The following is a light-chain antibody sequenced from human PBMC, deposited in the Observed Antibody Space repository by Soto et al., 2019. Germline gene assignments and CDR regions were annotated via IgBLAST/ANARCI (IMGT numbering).Light chain of an antibody. CDR2: GAS. CDR1: QTISGSY. Sequence: IVLTQSPGTLSLSPGERATLSCRASQTISGSYLAWYQHKPGQAPRLLIQGASTRATGIPDRFSGSGSGTDFTLTISRLEPEDFVVYYCQHHGDSVYTFGQGTKLEIK. J-gene: IGKJ2*01. CDR3: QHHGDSVYT. V-gene: IGKV3-20*01.